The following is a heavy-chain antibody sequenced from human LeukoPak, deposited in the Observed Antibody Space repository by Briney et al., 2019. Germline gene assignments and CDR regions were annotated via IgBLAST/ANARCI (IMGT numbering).Heavy chain of an antibody. CDR1: GGSISSGGYY. V-gene: IGHV4-31*03. J-gene: IGHJ6*02. CDR3: ARDCLTTDQDYYYGMDV. Sequence: SETLSLTCTVSGGSISSGGYYWSWIRQHPGKGLEWIGYIYYSGSTYYNPSLKSRVTISVDTSKNQFSLKLSSVTAADTAVYYCARDCLTTDQDYYYGMDVWGQGTTVTVSS. CDR2: IYYSGST. D-gene: IGHD3-22*01.